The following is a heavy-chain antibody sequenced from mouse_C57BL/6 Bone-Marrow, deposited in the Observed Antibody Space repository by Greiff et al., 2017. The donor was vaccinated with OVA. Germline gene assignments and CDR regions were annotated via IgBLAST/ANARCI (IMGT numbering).Heavy chain of an antibody. J-gene: IGHJ3*01. Sequence: VQLQQSGPELVKPGASVKMSCKASGYTFTDYDMHWVKQSHGKSLEWIGYINPNNGGTSYNQKFKGKATLTVNKSSSTAYMELRSLTSEDSAVYYCARGRYYASFAYWGQGTLVTVSA. V-gene: IGHV1-22*01. D-gene: IGHD1-1*01. CDR1: GYTFTDYD. CDR3: ARGRYYASFAY. CDR2: INPNNGGT.